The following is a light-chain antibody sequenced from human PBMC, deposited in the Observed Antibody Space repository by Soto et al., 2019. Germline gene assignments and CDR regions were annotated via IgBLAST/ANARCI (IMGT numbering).Light chain of an antibody. CDR2: EVS. Sequence: QSALTQPASVSGSPGQSITISCTGTSSDVGRYKYVSWYQQHPGKVPKLMIYEVSSRPSGISSRFSGSKSGNTASLTISGLQAEDEADYYCRSYTSSSTRVFGAGTKLTVL. CDR1: SSDVGRYKY. J-gene: IGLJ2*01. CDR3: RSYTSSSTRV. V-gene: IGLV2-14*01.